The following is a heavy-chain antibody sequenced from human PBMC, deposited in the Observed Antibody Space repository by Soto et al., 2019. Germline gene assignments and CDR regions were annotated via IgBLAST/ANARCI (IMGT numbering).Heavy chain of an antibody. CDR2: LIHGGST. D-gene: IGHD3-10*02. CDR1: NSSLGAFH. Sequence: SETLSLTCAIYNSSLGAFHWTWIRQPPGKGLEWIGELIHGGSTNYNPSLKSRVTFSLDTSKSQFSLHVMSVTAADTAVYYCARSPLSYDYVRQTWREVGDSFDVWGRGTSVTVSS. J-gene: IGHJ3*01. V-gene: IGHV4-34*12. CDR3: ARSPLSYDYVRQTWREVGDSFDV.